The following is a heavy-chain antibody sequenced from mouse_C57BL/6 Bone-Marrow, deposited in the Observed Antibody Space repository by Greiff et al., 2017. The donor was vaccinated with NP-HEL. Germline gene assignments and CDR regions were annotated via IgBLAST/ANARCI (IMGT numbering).Heavy chain of an antibody. D-gene: IGHD1-1*01. CDR1: GYTFTSYW. CDR2: IDPSDSYT. V-gene: IGHV1-50*01. J-gene: IGHJ2*01. Sequence: VQLQQPGAELVKPGASVKLSCKASGYTFTSYWMQWVKQRPGQGLEWIGEIDPSDSYTNYNQKFKGKATLTVDTSSSTAYMQLSSLTSEDSAVYYCAIYYYGSSYYYWGQGTTLTVSS. CDR3: AIYYYGSSYYY.